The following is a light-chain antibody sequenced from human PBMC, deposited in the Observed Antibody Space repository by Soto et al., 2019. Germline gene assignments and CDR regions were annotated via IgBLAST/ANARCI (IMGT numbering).Light chain of an antibody. CDR1: SGHNNYA. CDR2: LNSDGRY. CDR3: QTWDTGIQV. Sequence: QPVLTQSPSASASLGASVKLTCTLSSGHNNYAIAWHQQQPEKGPQYLMKLNSDGRYIKGDGIPDRFSGSSSGAERYLTISSLQSEDEADYYCQTWDTGIQVFGGGTKLTVL. V-gene: IGLV4-69*01. J-gene: IGLJ3*02.